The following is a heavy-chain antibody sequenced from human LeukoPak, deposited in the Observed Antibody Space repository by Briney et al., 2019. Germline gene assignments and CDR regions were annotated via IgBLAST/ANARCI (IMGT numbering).Heavy chain of an antibody. D-gene: IGHD5-12*01. J-gene: IGHJ6*03. CDR1: GFTFSSYA. V-gene: IGHV3-23*01. CDR2: ISGSGSST. Sequence: PGGSLRLSCAASGFTFSSYAMSWVRQAPGKGLEWVSGISGSGSSTNYADSVKGRFTISRDNSKNTLYLQMNSLRAEDTAVYYCAKLGQGGYVFYYYYMDVWGKGTTVTVSS. CDR3: AKLGQGGYVFYYYYMDV.